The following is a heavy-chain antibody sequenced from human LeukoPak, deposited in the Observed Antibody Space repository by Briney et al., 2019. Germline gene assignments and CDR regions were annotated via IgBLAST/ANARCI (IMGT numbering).Heavy chain of an antibody. CDR3: AKDSTPNPAYYYYYMDV. V-gene: IGHV3-30*02. Sequence: GGSLRPSCAASGFTFSSYGMHWVRQAPGKGLEWVAFIRYDGSNKYYADSVKGRFTISRDNSKNTLYLQMNSLRAEDTAVYYCAKDSTPNPAYYYYYMDVWGKGTTVTISS. CDR1: GFTFSSYG. CDR2: IRYDGSNK. J-gene: IGHJ6*03.